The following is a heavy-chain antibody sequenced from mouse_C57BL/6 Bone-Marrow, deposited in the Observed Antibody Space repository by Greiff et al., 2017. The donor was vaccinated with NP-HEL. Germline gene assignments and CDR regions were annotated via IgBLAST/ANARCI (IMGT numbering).Heavy chain of an antibody. CDR3: ARAQADYYYAMDY. CDR2: INPYNGGT. CDR1: GYTFTDYY. V-gene: IGHV1-19*01. D-gene: IGHD3-2*02. J-gene: IGHJ4*01. Sequence: EVQLQQSGPVLVKPGASVKMSCKASGYTFTDYYMNWVKQSHGKSLEWIGVINPYNGGTSYNQKFKGKATLTVDKSSSTAYMELNSLTSEDSAVYYCARAQADYYYAMDYWGQGTSVTVSS.